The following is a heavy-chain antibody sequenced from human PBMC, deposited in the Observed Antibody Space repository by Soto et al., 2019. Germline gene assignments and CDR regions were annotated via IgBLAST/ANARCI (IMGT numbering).Heavy chain of an antibody. CDR1: GFTFSSYG. J-gene: IGHJ6*02. CDR2: IWYDGSNK. CDR3: AREKWESSTHYYYGMDV. Sequence: GGSLRLSCAASGFTFSSYGMHWVRQAPGKGLEWVAVIWYDGSNKYYADSVKGRFTISRDNSKNTLYLQMNSLRAEDTAVYYCAREKWESSTHYYYGMDVWGQGTTVTVSS. V-gene: IGHV3-33*01. D-gene: IGHD1-26*01.